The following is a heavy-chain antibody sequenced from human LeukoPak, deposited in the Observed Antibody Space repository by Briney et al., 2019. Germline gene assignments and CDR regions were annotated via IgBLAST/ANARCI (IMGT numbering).Heavy chain of an antibody. V-gene: IGHV3-53*01. Sequence: PGGSLRLSCKVSGFTFDDYAMHWVRHTPGKGLEWVSLIYSDGTTYSADSVKGRFTISRDNSKNTLYLQMNSLRAEDTAVYYWARVMAWRQGCFDYWGQGTLVTVSS. CDR3: ARVMAWRQGCFDY. CDR1: GFTFDDYA. D-gene: IGHD5-24*01. J-gene: IGHJ4*02. CDR2: IYSDGTT.